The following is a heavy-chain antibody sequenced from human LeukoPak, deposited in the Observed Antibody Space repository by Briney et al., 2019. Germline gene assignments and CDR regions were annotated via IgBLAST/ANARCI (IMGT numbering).Heavy chain of an antibody. D-gene: IGHD7-27*01. Sequence: PSETLSLTCTISGGSVSDDYWSWIRQSQGKGLEWIGYIYHTGSTSYSPSLKSRVTISADTSQNQFSLKLSSVTAADTAVYYCASRKLGNDYWGQGTLVTVSS. V-gene: IGHV4-59*02. CDR2: IYHTGST. CDR3: ASRKLGNDY. J-gene: IGHJ4*02. CDR1: GGSVSDDY.